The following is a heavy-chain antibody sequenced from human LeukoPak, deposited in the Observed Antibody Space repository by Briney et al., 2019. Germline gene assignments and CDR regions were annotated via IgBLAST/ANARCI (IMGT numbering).Heavy chain of an antibody. CDR3: AKTPASRFFDSRQYYFDY. J-gene: IGHJ4*02. Sequence: SQTLSLTCAISGDSVSSNSAAWNWIRQSPSRGLEWLGRTYYRSTWSNDYAVSVQSRIIINPDTSKNQFSLQLNSVTPEDTAVYYCAKTPASRFFDSRQYYFDYWGQGTLVTVSS. V-gene: IGHV6-1*01. CDR1: GDSVSSNSAA. CDR2: TYYRSTWSN. D-gene: IGHD3-9*01.